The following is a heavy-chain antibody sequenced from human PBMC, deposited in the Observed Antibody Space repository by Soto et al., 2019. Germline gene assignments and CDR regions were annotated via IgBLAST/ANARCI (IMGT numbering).Heavy chain of an antibody. CDR2: IYYSGIT. J-gene: IGHJ6*03. CDR3: ARYMPNDHSVMAV. D-gene: IGHD1-1*01. V-gene: IGHV4-59*02. Sequence: GSVCRSCWRSFHQPPGKGLEWIGYIYYSGITNYNPSLKSRVTISVDTSKNQFSLKLSSVTAADTSVYYCARYMPNDHSVMAVWRNGTTVIV. CDR1: GSVCRSC.